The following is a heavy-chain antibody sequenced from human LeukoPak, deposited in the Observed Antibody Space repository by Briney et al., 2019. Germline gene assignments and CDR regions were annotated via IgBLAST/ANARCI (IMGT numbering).Heavy chain of an antibody. V-gene: IGHV3-21*01. CDR1: GFTFSSYS. CDR2: ISSSSSYV. D-gene: IGHD3-22*01. Sequence: GGSLRLSCAASGFTFSSYSMNWVRQAPGKGLEWVSSISSSSSYVYYADSVKGRFTISRDNAKNSLYLQMNSLRAEDTAVYYCARGHDSSGYSHWGQGTLVTVSS. CDR3: ARGHDSSGYSH. J-gene: IGHJ4*02.